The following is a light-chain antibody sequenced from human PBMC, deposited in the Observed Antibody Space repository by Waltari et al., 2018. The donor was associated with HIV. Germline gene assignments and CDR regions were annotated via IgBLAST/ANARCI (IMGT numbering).Light chain of an antibody. J-gene: IGLJ1*01. CDR3: MIWHSNAYV. V-gene: IGLV5-45*02. CDR2: YKSDSYV. CDR1: SGINVASYR. Sequence: QAVLTQPSSLSAPPGTSASLTCTLRSGINVASYRIYWYQQRSGTPPQYLLTYKSDSYVQRGPGVPSRFSASKDASANAGILLISGIQSEDEADYYCMIWHSNAYVFGFGTKVTV.